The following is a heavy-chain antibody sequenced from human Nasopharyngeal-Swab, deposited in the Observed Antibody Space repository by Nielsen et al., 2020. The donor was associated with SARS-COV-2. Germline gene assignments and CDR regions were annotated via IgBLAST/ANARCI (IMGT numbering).Heavy chain of an antibody. CDR1: GFTFSTCA. Sequence: GESLKISCAASGFTFSTCAMNWVRQAPGKGLEWVAVISNDGRNKYYADSVKGRFTISRDNSKNTLHLQMNSLRGEDTAVYYCARDLDYYDNSGYPFDYWGQGTLVTVSS. D-gene: IGHD3-22*01. CDR3: ARDLDYYDNSGYPFDY. CDR2: ISNDGRNK. V-gene: IGHV3-30*03. J-gene: IGHJ4*02.